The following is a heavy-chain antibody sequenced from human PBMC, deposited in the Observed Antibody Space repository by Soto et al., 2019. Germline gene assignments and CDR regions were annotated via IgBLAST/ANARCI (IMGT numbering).Heavy chain of an antibody. Sequence: SETLSLTCTASGGSISSYYWSWIRQPPGKGLEWIGYIYYSGSTNYNPSLTSRVTISVDTSKNQFSLKLSSVTAADTAVYYCAGGSGGTSRYWAYWGKGTLVPVSS. CDR2: IYYSGST. D-gene: IGHD2-8*02. CDR1: GGSISSYY. CDR3: AGGSGGTSRYWAY. J-gene: IGHJ4*02. V-gene: IGHV4-59*01.